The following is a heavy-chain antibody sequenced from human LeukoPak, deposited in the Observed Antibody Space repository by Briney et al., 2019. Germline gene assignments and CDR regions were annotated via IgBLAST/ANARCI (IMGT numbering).Heavy chain of an antibody. CDR2: ISGSGGGT. CDR1: GFTFSSYA. Sequence: GGSLRLFCAASGFTFSSYAMSWVRQAPGKGLEWVSAISGSGGGTYYADSVRGRFTISRDDSKNTLYLQLNSLRAEDTAVYYCATDLILTGYYSGDYWGQGTPVTVSS. D-gene: IGHD3-9*01. J-gene: IGHJ4*02. CDR3: ATDLILTGYYSGDY. V-gene: IGHV3-23*01.